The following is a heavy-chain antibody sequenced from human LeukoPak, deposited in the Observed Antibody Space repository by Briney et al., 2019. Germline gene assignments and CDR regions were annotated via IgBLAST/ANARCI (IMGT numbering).Heavy chain of an antibody. CDR3: ARVKAGDYDILTGYFNRGYYMDV. V-gene: IGHV4-39*07. CDR2: MYYRGST. CDR1: GGSISSSSHY. D-gene: IGHD3-9*01. Sequence: SETLSLTCTVSGGSISSSSHYWGWIRQPPGKGLEWIGSMYYRGSTYYNPSLKSRVTISVDTSKNQFSLKLSSVTAADTAVYYCARVKAGDYDILTGYFNRGYYMDVWGKGTTVTVSS. J-gene: IGHJ6*03.